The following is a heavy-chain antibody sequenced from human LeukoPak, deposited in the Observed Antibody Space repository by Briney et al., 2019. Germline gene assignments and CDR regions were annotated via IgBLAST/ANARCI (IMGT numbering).Heavy chain of an antibody. D-gene: IGHD2-2*02. CDR3: ARDCSSTTCYKLFDS. Sequence: GGSLRLSCAASGFTFSTCAMHWVRQAPGRGLEWVALIAYDGSTEYYPDSVKGRFTISRDNSKKTLYLQMNSLRPEDTAVYYCARDCSSTTCYKLFDSWGQGTLVTVSS. J-gene: IGHJ4*02. V-gene: IGHV3-30-3*01. CDR2: IAYDGSTE. CDR1: GFTFSTCA.